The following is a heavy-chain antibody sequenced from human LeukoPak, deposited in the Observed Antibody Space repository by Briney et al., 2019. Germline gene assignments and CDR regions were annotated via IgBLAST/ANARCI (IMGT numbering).Heavy chain of an antibody. CDR1: VYTFSSYE. CDR3: ARGRGITLFGVVIGYYMDV. D-gene: IGHD3-3*01. CDR2: INPNSSKT. V-gene: IGHV1-8*03. Sequence: ASVKVSCKSSVYTFSSYEINWGRQAAGQGLELMGWINPNSSKTDHAKKFQGRVTITRDTSISTAYLELSSLRSEDTAVYSCARGRGITLFGVVIGYYMDVWGMGTTVTVSS. J-gene: IGHJ6*03.